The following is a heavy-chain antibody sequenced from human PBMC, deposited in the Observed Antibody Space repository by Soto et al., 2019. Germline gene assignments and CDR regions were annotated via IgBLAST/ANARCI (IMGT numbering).Heavy chain of an antibody. CDR2: IIPIFGTA. CDR1: GGTFSSYA. Sequence: QVQLVQSGAEVKKPGSSVKVSCKASGGTFSSYAISWVRQAPGQGLEWMGGIIPIFGTANYAQKFQGRVTITAEESTSNAYMEMSSLRSEDTAVYYCARDGGGPYWSSTSCYGMDVWGQGTTVTVSS. CDR3: ARDGGGPYWSSTSCYGMDV. V-gene: IGHV1-69*01. D-gene: IGHD2-2*01. J-gene: IGHJ6*02.